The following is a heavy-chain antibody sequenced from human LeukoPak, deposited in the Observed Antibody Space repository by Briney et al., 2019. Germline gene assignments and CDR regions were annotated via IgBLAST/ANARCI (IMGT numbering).Heavy chain of an antibody. CDR1: GGSISDYY. CDR3: ARNPVTGTNPKFDY. Sequence: SETLSLTCTVSGGSISDYYWSWIRQPAGKGLEWIGRIHPSGSTNHNPSLKSRATMPIDTSKKQFSLNLSSVTAADTAVYYCARNPVTGTNPKFDYWGQGTLVTVSS. D-gene: IGHD6-19*01. J-gene: IGHJ4*02. V-gene: IGHV4-4*07. CDR2: IHPSGST.